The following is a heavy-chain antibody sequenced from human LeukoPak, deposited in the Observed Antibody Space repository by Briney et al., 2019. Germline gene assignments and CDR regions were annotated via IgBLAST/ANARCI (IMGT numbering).Heavy chain of an antibody. D-gene: IGHD2-15*01. CDR1: GYTFTSYY. V-gene: IGHV1-46*01. J-gene: IGHJ4*02. Sequence: ASVKVSCKASGYTFTSYYMHWVRQAPGQGLEWMGIINPSGGSTSYAQKFRGRVTMTRDMSTSTVYMELSSLRSEDTAVYYCARALVYCSGGSCSPPYYFDYWGQGTLVTVSS. CDR2: INPSGGST. CDR3: ARALVYCSGGSCSPPYYFDY.